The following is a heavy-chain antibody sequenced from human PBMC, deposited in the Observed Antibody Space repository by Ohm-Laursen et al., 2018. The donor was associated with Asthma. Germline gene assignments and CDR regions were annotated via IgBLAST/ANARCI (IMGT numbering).Heavy chain of an antibody. Sequence: ASVKVSCKASGYTFTSYGISWVRQAPGQGLEWMGWINPNSGGTNYAQKFQGWVTMTRDTSISTAYMELSSLRSEDTAVYYCARVVATELLGLGAFDIWGQGTMVTVSS. CDR2: INPNSGGT. D-gene: IGHD1-26*01. J-gene: IGHJ3*02. CDR3: ARVVATELLGLGAFDI. V-gene: IGHV1-2*04. CDR1: GYTFTSYG.